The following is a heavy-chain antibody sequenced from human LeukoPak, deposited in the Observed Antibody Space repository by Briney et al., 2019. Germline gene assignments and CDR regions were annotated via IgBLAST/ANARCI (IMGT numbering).Heavy chain of an antibody. J-gene: IGHJ6*02. V-gene: IGHV1-2*02. CDR1: GYTFTGYY. D-gene: IGHD3-3*01. Sequence: ASVKVSCKASGYTFTGYYMHWVRQAPRQGLEWMGWVNPNSGGTNYAQKFQGRVTMTRDTSISTAYMELSRLRSDDTAVYYCARDLTRITIFGVVIDYYYYGMDVWGQGTTVTVSS. CDR3: ARDLTRITIFGVVIDYYYYGMDV. CDR2: VNPNSGGT.